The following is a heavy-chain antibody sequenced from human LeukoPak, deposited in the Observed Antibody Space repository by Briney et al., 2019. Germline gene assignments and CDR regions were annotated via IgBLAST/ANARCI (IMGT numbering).Heavy chain of an antibody. D-gene: IGHD2-15*01. J-gene: IGHJ4*02. CDR2: ISGSGGST. Sequence: GGSLSLSCAASGFTVSSNYMSWVRQAPGKGLEWVSAISGSGGSTYYADSVKGRFTISRDNSKNTLYLQTNSLRAEDTAVYYCAKGRYCSGGSCLQDYWGQGTLVTVSS. CDR1: GFTVSSNY. CDR3: AKGRYCSGGSCLQDY. V-gene: IGHV3-23*01.